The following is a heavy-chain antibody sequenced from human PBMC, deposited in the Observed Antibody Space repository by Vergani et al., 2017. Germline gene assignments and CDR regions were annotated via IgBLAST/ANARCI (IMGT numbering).Heavy chain of an antibody. CDR3: ATIGYRRWGYYFDY. CDR1: GDSINSNNC. Sequence: QLQESGPGLVKPSETLSLTCIVSGDSINSNNCWTWVRQPPGKGLGWIGEICHTEDTKYSPSLKSRVTVSVDESRNLFSLRLNSVTAADTAVYYCATIGYRRWGYYFDYWGQGILVTVSS. J-gene: IGHJ4*02. D-gene: IGHD2-2*02. CDR2: ICHTEDT. V-gene: IGHV4-4*02.